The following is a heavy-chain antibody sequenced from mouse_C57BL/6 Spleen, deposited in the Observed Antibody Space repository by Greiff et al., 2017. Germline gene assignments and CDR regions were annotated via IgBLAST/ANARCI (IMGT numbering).Heavy chain of an antibody. D-gene: IGHD1-1*02. CDR1: GFTFSSYG. V-gene: IGHV5-6*01. CDR3: ARYGGSNYYGY. CDR2: IDSGGSST. Sequence: GGDLVKPGGSLKLSCAASGFTFSSYGLSWVRQTPDKRLEWVGTIDSGGSSTYYPDSVKGRVTISRDNAKNTLYLQMSSLKSEDTAMDYCARYGGSNYYGYWGQGTTLTVSS. J-gene: IGHJ2*01.